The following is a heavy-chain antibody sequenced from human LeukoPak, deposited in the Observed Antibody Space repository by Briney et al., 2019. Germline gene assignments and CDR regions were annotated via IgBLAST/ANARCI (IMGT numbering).Heavy chain of an antibody. CDR3: ARSYYYDSSEVDY. CDR2: INPNSGGT. Sequence: GASVKVSCKASGYTFTGYYMHWVRQAPGQGLEWMGRINPNSGGTNYAQKFQGRVTMTRDTSISTAYMELSRLRSDDTAVYYCARSYYYDSSEVDYWGQGTLVTVSS. CDR1: GYTFTGYY. D-gene: IGHD3-22*01. J-gene: IGHJ4*02. V-gene: IGHV1-2*06.